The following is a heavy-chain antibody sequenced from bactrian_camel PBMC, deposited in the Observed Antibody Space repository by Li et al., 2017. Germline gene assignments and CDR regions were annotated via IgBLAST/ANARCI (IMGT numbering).Heavy chain of an antibody. D-gene: IGHD5*01. V-gene: IGHV3-3*01. J-gene: IGHJ6*01. CDR1: GYTYDTYC. CDR3: AAGQGVGWCLDVIRVGAEADFDY. Sequence: HVQLVESGGGSVQAGGSLRLSCAPPGYTYDTYCMGWFRQAPGKEREAVAASYSGGGFTYTADSVKGRFSISQDKAENAVYLQMNSLKPEDTATYYCAAGQGVGWCLDVIRVGAEADFDYWGHGTQVTVS. CDR2: SYSGGGFT.